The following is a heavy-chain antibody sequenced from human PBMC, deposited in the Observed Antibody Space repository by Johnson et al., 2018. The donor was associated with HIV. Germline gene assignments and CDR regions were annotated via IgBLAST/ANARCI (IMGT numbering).Heavy chain of an antibody. CDR3: AKATEGEGLWAFDI. CDR2: ISWDGGST. J-gene: IGHJ3*02. D-gene: IGHD1-26*01. CDR1: GFTFDDYA. V-gene: IGHV3-43D*03. Sequence: VQLVESGGVVVQPGGSLRLSCAASGFTFDDYAMHWVRQAPGKGLEWVSLISWDGGSTYYADSGKGRFTISRDNSKNSLYLQMNSLRAEDTALYYCAKATEGEGLWAFDIWGQGTMVTVSS.